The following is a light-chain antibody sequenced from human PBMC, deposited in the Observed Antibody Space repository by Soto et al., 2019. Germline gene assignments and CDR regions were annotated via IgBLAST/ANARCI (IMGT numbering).Light chain of an antibody. CDR1: QSVSSSY. Sequence: EIVLTQSPGTLSLSPGERATLSCRASQSVSSSYLAWYQQKPGQAPRLLIYAASSRATGIPDRFSGSWSGTDFTLTISRLEPEDFAVYYCQQYGSFPYTFGQGTKLEIK. V-gene: IGKV3-20*01. J-gene: IGKJ2*01. CDR3: QQYGSFPYT. CDR2: AAS.